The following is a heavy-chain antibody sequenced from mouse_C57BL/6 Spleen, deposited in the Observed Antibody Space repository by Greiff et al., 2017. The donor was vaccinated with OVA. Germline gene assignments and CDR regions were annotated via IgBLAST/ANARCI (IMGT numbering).Heavy chain of an antibody. Sequence: LMESGAELVRPGTSVKVSCKASGYAFTNYLIEWVKQRPGQGLEWIGVINPGSGGTNYNEKFKGKATLTADKSSSTAYMQLSSLTSEDSAVYFCARNPGTYWGQGTLVTVSA. CDR2: INPGSGGT. V-gene: IGHV1-54*01. CDR3: ARNPGTY. J-gene: IGHJ3*01. CDR1: GYAFTNYL.